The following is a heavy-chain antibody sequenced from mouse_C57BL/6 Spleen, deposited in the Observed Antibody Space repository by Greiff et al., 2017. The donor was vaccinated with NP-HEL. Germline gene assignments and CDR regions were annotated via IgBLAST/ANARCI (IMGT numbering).Heavy chain of an antibody. CDR1: GYTFTSYW. CDR3: ARHRAHNYFDD. D-gene: IGHD3-3*01. V-gene: IGHV1-52*01. J-gene: IGHJ2*01. CDR2: IDPSDSET. Sequence: QVQLQQPGAELVRPGSSVKLSCKASGYTFTSYWMHWVKQRPIQGLEWIGNIDPSDSETHYNQKFKDKATLTVDKSSSTAYMQLSSLTSEDSAVYYCARHRAHNYFDDWGQGTTLTVSS.